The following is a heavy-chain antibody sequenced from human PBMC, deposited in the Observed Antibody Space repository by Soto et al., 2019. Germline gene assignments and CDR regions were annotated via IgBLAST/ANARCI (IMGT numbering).Heavy chain of an antibody. CDR1: GGSISSGGYS. Sequence: QLQLQESGSGLVTPSQTLSLTCAVSGGSISSGGYSWNWIRQPPGKGLEWIAYIHHGGTTHYNPSLRSRVTISVDTSKNQFSLMLTSVTAADTAVYYCARERSGGGEFDSWGQGTLFTVSS. D-gene: IGHD2-15*01. CDR3: ARERSGGGEFDS. CDR2: IHHGGTT. J-gene: IGHJ4*02. V-gene: IGHV4-30-2*01.